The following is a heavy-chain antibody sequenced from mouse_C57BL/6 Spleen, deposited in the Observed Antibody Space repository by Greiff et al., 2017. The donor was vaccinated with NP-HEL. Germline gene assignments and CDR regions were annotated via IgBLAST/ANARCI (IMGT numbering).Heavy chain of an antibody. J-gene: IGHJ4*01. V-gene: IGHV1-81*01. Sequence: QVQLKQSGAELARPGASVKLSCKASGYTFTSYGISWVKQRTGQGLEWIGEIYPRSGNTYYNEKFKGKATLTADKSSSTAYMELRSLTSEDSAVYFCATPLLAMDYWGQGTSVTVSS. CDR3: ATPLLAMDY. CDR2: IYPRSGNT. CDR1: GYTFTSYG.